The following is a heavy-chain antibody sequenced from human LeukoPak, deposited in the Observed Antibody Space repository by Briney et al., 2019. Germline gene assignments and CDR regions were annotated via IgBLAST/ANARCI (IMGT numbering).Heavy chain of an antibody. V-gene: IGHV1-2*02. J-gene: IGHJ4*02. CDR1: GYTFTDYY. CDR3: ARAIAVVDY. D-gene: IGHD6-19*01. CDR2: INPNSGGT. Sequence: ASVTVSCQASGYTFTDYYIHWVRQAPGQGLEWMGWINPNSGGTNSAQKFQGRVTMTKDTSISTAYMELSRLRSDDTAVYFCARAIAVVDYWGQGTLVTVSS.